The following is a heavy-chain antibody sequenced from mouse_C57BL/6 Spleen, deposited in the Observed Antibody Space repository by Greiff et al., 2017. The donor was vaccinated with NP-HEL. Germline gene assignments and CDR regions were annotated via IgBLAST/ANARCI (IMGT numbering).Heavy chain of an antibody. CDR3: AITTVVGWYFDV. Sequence: EVQLQQSGPELVKPGASVKIPCKASGYTFTDYNMDWVKQSHGKSLEWIGDINPNNGGTIYNQKFKGKATLTVDKSSSTAYMELRRLTSEDTAVYYCAITTVVGWYFDVWGTGTTVTVSS. CDR2: INPNNGGT. CDR1: GYTFTDYN. D-gene: IGHD1-1*01. V-gene: IGHV1-18*01. J-gene: IGHJ1*03.